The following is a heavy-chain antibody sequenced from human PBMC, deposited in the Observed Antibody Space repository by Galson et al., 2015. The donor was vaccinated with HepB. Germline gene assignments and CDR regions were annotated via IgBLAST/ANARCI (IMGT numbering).Heavy chain of an antibody. Sequence: SLRLSCAASGFTFSSYGMHWVRQAPGKGLEWVAFIRYDGSNKYYADSVKGRFTISRDNSKNTLYLQMNSLRAEDTAVYYCAKDGVVGWYYFDYWGQGTLVTVSS. CDR3: AKDGVVGWYYFDY. CDR1: GFTFSSYG. J-gene: IGHJ4*02. CDR2: IRYDGSNK. D-gene: IGHD3-3*01. V-gene: IGHV3-30*02.